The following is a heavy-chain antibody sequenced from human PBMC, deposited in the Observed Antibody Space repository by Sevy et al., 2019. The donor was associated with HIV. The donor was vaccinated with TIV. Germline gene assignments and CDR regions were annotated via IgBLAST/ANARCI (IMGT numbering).Heavy chain of an antibody. J-gene: IGHJ6*02. V-gene: IGHV3-21*01. D-gene: IGHD2-2*01. CDR3: VGERGDCSGTTCYAAGGMDV. CDR2: ISSLSNYI. Sequence: GGSLRLSCAASGFTFSTYKMNWVRQAPGKGLEWVSSISSLSNYIYYADSVKGRFTISRDNAKNSLFLQMNSLRAEDTALYYCVGERGDCSGTTCYAAGGMDVWGQGTTVTVSS. CDR1: GFTFSTYK.